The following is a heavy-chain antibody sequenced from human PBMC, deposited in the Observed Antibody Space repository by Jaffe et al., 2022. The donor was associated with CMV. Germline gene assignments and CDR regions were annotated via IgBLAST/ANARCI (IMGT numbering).Heavy chain of an antibody. D-gene: IGHD3-9*01. V-gene: IGHV4-39*01. J-gene: IGHJ4*02. CDR3: ASQYYDILTGYYYFDY. CDR1: GGSISSSSYY. CDR2: IYYSGST. Sequence: QLQLQESGPGLVKPSETLSLTCTVSGGSISSSSYYWGWIRQPPGKGLEWIGSIYYSGSTYYNPSLKSRVTISVDTSKNQFSLKLSSVTAADTAVYYCASQYYDILTGYYYFDYWGQGTLVTVSS.